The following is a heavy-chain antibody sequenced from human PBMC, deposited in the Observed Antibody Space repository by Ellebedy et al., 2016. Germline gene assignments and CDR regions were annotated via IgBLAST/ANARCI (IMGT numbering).Heavy chain of an antibody. CDR2: IYPGDSDT. D-gene: IGHD5-18*01. Sequence: GESLKISCKGSGYSFTSYWIGWVRQMPGKGLEWMGIIYPGDSDTRYSPSFQGQVTISADKSISTAYLQWSSLKASDTAMYYCAHLEMDTATQEPDAFDIWGQGTMVTVSS. J-gene: IGHJ3*02. V-gene: IGHV5-51*01. CDR3: AHLEMDTATQEPDAFDI. CDR1: GYSFTSYW.